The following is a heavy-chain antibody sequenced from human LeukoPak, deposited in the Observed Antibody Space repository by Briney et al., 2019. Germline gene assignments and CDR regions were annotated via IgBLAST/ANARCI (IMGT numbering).Heavy chain of an antibody. CDR2: MNPNSGNT. CDR3: ARSTSRGPYYDILTGYYEVAYYYYGMDV. CDR1: GYTFTSYD. J-gene: IGHJ6*02. D-gene: IGHD3-9*01. V-gene: IGHV1-8*01. Sequence: ASVKVSCKASGYTFTSYDINWVRQATGQGLEWMGWMNPNSGNTGYAQKFQGRVTMTRNTSISTAYMELSSLRSEDTAVYYCARSTSRGPYYDILTGYYEVAYYYYGMDVWGQGTTVAVSS.